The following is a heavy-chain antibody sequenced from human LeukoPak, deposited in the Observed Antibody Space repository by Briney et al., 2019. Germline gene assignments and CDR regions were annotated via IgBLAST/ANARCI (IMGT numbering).Heavy chain of an antibody. CDR3: ARDRDSLPFYDY. Sequence: PSETLSLTCTVSGGSISSYYWSWIRQPPGKGLEWIGYIYYSGSTNYNPSLKSRVTISVDTSKNQFSLKLSSVTAADTAVYYCARDRDSLPFYDYWGQGTLVTVSS. J-gene: IGHJ4*02. V-gene: IGHV4-59*01. D-gene: IGHD2/OR15-2a*01. CDR1: GGSISSYY. CDR2: IYYSGST.